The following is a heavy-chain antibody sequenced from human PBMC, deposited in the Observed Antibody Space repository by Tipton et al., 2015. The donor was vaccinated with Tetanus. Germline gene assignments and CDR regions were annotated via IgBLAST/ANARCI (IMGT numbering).Heavy chain of an antibody. D-gene: IGHD2-2*01. CDR3: ARAGASVYCSSTSCYVSGIYCDY. Sequence: TLSLTCTVSGGSISSYYWSWIRQPPGKGRGWIGYIFYSGSTNYTPSLKGRVTISVDTSKNQFSLKLSSVTAADTAVYYCARAGASVYCSSTSCYVSGIYCDYWGQGTLVTVSS. CDR1: GGSISSYY. J-gene: IGHJ4*02. V-gene: IGHV4-59*01. CDR2: IFYSGST.